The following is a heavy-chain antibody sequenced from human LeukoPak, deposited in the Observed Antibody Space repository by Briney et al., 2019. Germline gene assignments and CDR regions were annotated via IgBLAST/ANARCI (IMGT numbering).Heavy chain of an antibody. J-gene: IGHJ4*02. V-gene: IGHV4-4*07. CDR2: IYTSGST. CDR1: GGSISSYY. Sequence: PSETLSLTCTVSGGSISSYYWSWIRQPAGKGLEWIGHIYTSGSTNYNPSLKSRVTISVDKSKNQFSLKLSSVTAADTAVYYCARVNPRYSGDYFDYWGQGTLVTVSS. CDR3: ARVNPRYSGDYFDY. D-gene: IGHD6-13*01.